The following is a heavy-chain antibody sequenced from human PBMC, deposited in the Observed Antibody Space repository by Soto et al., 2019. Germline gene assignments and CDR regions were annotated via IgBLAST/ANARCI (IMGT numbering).Heavy chain of an antibody. Sequence: QVQLVQSGAEVKKPGSSVKVSCKASGGTFSSYAISWVRQAPGQGIEWMGGIIPIFGTANYAQKFQGRVTSTADKATSTAYKEPSSLGSEDTAVYYCARAPANYDFWSGYYRAGFDYWGQGTLVRVSS. CDR3: ARAPANYDFWSGYYRAGFDY. D-gene: IGHD3-3*01. V-gene: IGHV1-69*06. J-gene: IGHJ4*02. CDR1: GGTFSSYA. CDR2: IIPIFGTA.